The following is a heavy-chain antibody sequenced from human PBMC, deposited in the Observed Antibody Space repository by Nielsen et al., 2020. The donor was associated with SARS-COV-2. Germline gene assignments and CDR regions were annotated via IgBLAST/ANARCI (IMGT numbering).Heavy chain of an antibody. D-gene: IGHD2-2*01. Sequence: ASVKVSCKASGYTFTSYYMHWVRQAPGQGLEWMGIINPSGGSTSYAQKFQGRVTMTRDTSTSTVYMELSSLRSEDTAVYYCARGTEGSTSWDYYYMDVWGKGTTVTVSS. J-gene: IGHJ6*03. V-gene: IGHV1-46*01. CDR1: GYTFTSYY. CDR2: INPSGGST. CDR3: ARGTEGSTSWDYYYMDV.